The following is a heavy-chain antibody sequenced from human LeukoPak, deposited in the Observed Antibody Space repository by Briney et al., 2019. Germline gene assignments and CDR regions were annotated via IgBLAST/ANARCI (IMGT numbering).Heavy chain of an antibody. CDR2: INAYNRKT. D-gene: IGHD4-23*01. CDR1: GYTFTNYG. V-gene: IGHV1-18*01. J-gene: IGHJ4*02. CDR3: ARVDGGKALDY. Sequence: ASVKVSCKTSGYTFTNYGISWVRQAPGQGLEWMGWINAYNRKTHYAQNFQARVTMSTDSSTSTAYMELGSLRSDDTAVYYCARVDGGKALDYWGQGTLVTVSS.